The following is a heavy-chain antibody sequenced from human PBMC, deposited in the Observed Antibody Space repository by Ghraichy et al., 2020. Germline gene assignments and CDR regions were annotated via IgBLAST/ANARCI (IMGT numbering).Heavy chain of an antibody. Sequence: GGSLRLSCAASGFTFSSYAMNWVRQAPGKAPEWLAYISNGGSCVYYAASVRGRFTISRDDAENSLYLQMDSLRAEDTAVYYCARGPWIPLSLHLFFDFWGQGALVTVSS. CDR1: GFTFSSYA. D-gene: IGHD5-18*01. CDR2: ISNGGSCV. J-gene: IGHJ4*02. V-gene: IGHV3-48*03. CDR3: ARGPWIPLSLHLFFDF.